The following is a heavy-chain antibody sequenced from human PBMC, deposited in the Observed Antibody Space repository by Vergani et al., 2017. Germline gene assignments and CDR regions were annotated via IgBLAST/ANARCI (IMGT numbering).Heavy chain of an antibody. V-gene: IGHV1-18*01. CDR1: GYTFTSYG. CDR2: ISAYNGNT. J-gene: IGHJ5*02. Sequence: QVQLVQSGSELKKPGASVKVSCKASGYTFTSYGISWVRQAPGQGLEWMGWISAYNGNTNYAQKLQGRVTMTTDTSTSTAYMELRSLRSDDTAVYYCARDWYSSGWTDWFDPWGQGTLVTVSS. D-gene: IGHD6-19*01. CDR3: ARDWYSSGWTDWFDP.